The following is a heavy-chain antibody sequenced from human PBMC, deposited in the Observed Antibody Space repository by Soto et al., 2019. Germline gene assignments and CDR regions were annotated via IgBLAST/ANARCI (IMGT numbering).Heavy chain of an antibody. V-gene: IGHV3-33*01. CDR3: ARDRYCSSTSCYVPWFDP. CDR2: IWYDGSNK. Sequence: VQLVESGGGVVQPGRSLRLSCAASGFTFSSYGMHWVRQAPGKGLEWVAVIWYDGSNKYYADSVKGRFTISRDNSKNTLYLQMNSLRAEDTAVYYCARDRYCSSTSCYVPWFDPWGQGTLVTVSS. CDR1: GFTFSSYG. D-gene: IGHD2-2*01. J-gene: IGHJ5*02.